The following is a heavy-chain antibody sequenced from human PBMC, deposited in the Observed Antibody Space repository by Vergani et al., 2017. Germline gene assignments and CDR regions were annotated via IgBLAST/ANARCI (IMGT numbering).Heavy chain of an antibody. CDR1: GFTFSSYA. CDR2: ISGSGGST. CDR3: ANSPPPYIVVVPAAISDAFDI. V-gene: IGHV3-23*01. Sequence: EVQLLESGGGLVQPGGSLRLSCAASGFTFSSYAMSWVRQAPGQGLEWVSAISGSGGSTYYADSVKGRFTISRDNSKNTLYLQMNSLRAEDTAVYYCANSPPPYIVVVPAAISDAFDIWGQGTMVTVSS. D-gene: IGHD2-2*02. J-gene: IGHJ3*02.